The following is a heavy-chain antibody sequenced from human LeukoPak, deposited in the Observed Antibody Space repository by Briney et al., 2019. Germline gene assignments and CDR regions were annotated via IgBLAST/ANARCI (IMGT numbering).Heavy chain of an antibody. CDR3: ARDRNPGEINIMDV. D-gene: IGHD3-10*01. CDR2: IIPIFGTA. Sequence: PSVKLSCKASGRTFSSYAISWVRQASGQGLEWMGGIIPIFGTANYAQKFQGRVTIIADKSTSTAYMELSSLRSEDTAVYYCARDRNPGEINIMDVWGKGTTVTVSS. J-gene: IGHJ6*04. CDR1: GRTFSSYA. V-gene: IGHV1-69*06.